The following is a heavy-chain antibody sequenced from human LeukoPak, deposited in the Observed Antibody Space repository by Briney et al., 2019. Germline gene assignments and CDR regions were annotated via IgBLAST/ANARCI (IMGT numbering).Heavy chain of an antibody. D-gene: IGHD3-22*01. CDR2: INPSGGST. J-gene: IGHJ4*02. CDR1: GYTFSDYY. V-gene: IGHV1-46*04. Sequence: ASVKVSCKASGYTFSDYYMHWVRQAPGQGLEWMGIINPSGGSTSYAQRLQGRVTMTRDTSTSTVYMELISLRSEDTAVYYCARGACYYDTSGYYRGLDYWGQGTLVTVSS. CDR3: ARGACYYDTSGYYRGLDY.